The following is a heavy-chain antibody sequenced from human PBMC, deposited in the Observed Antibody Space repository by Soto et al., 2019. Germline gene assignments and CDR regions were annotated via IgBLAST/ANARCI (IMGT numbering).Heavy chain of an antibody. V-gene: IGHV4-59*01. Sequence: PSQTLSLTCTVSGGSISSYYWSWIRQPPGKGLEWIGYIYYSGSTNYNPSLKSRVTISVDTSKNQFSLKLSSVTAADTAVYYCARPYRRYCSGGSCYSYYYYYLDVWGKGTTVTVSS. D-gene: IGHD2-15*01. J-gene: IGHJ6*03. CDR3: ARPYRRYCSGGSCYSYYYYYLDV. CDR2: IYYSGST. CDR1: GGSISSYY.